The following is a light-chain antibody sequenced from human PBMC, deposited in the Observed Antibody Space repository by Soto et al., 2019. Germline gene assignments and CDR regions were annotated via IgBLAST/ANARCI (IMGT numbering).Light chain of an antibody. J-gene: IGLJ2*01. CDR1: SSDVGKYNL. CDR3: CSYGITTPRI. Sequence: QSALTQPASVSGSPGQSITISCTGSSSDVGKYNLVSWYQQHPGNAPKIMIFEVNKRPSGVSDRFSGSKSGNTASLTISGLQADDEADYYCCSYGITTPRIFGGGTKVTVL. CDR2: EVN. V-gene: IGLV2-23*02.